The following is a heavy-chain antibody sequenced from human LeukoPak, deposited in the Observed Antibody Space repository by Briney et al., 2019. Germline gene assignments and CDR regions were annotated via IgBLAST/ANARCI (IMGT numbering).Heavy chain of an antibody. CDR2: IIPIFSKT. V-gene: IGHV1-69*13. CDR3: ARDPGQSGYYSYFDY. CDR1: GGTFSSYG. J-gene: IGHJ4*02. Sequence: ASVKVSCKASGGTFSSYGITWMRQAPGQGLEWMGGIIPIFSKTNYAQQFQGRVTITADESTTTAYMELSSLRSEDTAVYYCARDPGQSGYYSYFDYWGQGTLVTVSS. D-gene: IGHD3-22*01.